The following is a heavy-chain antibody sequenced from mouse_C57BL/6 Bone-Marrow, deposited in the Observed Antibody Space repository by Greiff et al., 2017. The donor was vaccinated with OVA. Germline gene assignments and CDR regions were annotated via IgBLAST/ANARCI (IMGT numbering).Heavy chain of an antibody. D-gene: IGHD5-1*01. CDR2: IYPGSGST. CDR3: ARGEYGVPWYFDV. Sequence: QVQLQQSGAELVKPGASVKMSCKASGYTFTSYWITWVKQRPGQGLEWIGDIYPGSGSTNYNEKFKSKATLTVDTSSSTAYMQISSLTSEDSAVYYCARGEYGVPWYFDVWGTGTTVTVSS. J-gene: IGHJ1*03. V-gene: IGHV1-55*01. CDR1: GYTFTSYW.